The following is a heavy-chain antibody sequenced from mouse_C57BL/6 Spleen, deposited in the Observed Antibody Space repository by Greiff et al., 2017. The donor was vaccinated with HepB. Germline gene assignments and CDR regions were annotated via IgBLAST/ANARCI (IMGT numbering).Heavy chain of an antibody. CDR3: ARYGSSLYYYAMDY. D-gene: IGHD1-1*01. CDR1: GYTFTSYW. J-gene: IGHJ4*01. V-gene: IGHV1-52*01. Sequence: QVQLQQPGAELVRPGSSVKLSCKASGYTFTSYWMHWVKQRPIQGLEWIGNIDPSDSETHYNQKFKDKATLTVDKSSSTAYMQLSSLTSEDSAVYYCARYGSSLYYYAMDYWGQGTSVTVSS. CDR2: IDPSDSET.